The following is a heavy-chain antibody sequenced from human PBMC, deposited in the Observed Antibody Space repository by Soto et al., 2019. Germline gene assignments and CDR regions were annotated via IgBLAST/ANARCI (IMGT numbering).Heavy chain of an antibody. J-gene: IGHJ6*02. CDR1: GGTFSSYA. CDR3: ARGGVGATGEYYYYGMDV. CDR2: IIPIFGTA. D-gene: IGHD1-26*01. Sequence: QVQLVQSGAEVKKPGSSVKVSCKASGGTFSSYAISWVRQAPGQGLEWMGGIIPIFGTANYAKKFQGRVTITADETTTTAYMELRSLRSEDTAVYYCARGGVGATGEYYYYGMDVWGQGPTVTVSS. V-gene: IGHV1-69*01.